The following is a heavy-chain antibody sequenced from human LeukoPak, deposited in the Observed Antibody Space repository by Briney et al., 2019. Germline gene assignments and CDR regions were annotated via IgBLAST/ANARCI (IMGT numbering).Heavy chain of an antibody. CDR1: GFTFSSYS. J-gene: IGHJ4*02. V-gene: IGHV3-21*01. D-gene: IGHD2-2*02. CDR2: ISSSSSYI. Sequence: GGSLRLSCAASGFTFSSYSMNWVRQAPGKGLEWVSSISSSSSYIYYADSVKGRFTISRDNAKNSLYLQMNSLRAEDTAVYYCARVCSSTSCYNSDYWGQGTLVTVSS. CDR3: ARVCSSTSCYNSDY.